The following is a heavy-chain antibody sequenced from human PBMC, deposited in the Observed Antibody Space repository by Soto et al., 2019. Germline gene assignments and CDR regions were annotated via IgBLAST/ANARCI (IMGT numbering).Heavy chain of an antibody. Sequence: SETLSLTCTVSGGSVGSYSYYWGWIRQPPGKGLEWIGSGHYSGSTDSNPSLKSRVTISVDTSKNQFSLKLTSVTAADTAVYYCARVARSGGDALHYWGQGTLVTVSS. CDR2: GHYSGST. CDR1: GGSVGSYSYY. CDR3: ARVARSGGDALHY. D-gene: IGHD2-21*02. J-gene: IGHJ4*02. V-gene: IGHV4-39*01.